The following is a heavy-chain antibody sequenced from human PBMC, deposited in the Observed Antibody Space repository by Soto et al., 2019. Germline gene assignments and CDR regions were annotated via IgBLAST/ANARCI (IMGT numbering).Heavy chain of an antibody. J-gene: IGHJ4*02. CDR3: ARVVVGGFDY. CDR2: IYYSGST. V-gene: IGHV4-31*03. CDR1: GGSISSGGYY. Sequence: SETLSLTCTVSGGSISSGGYYWSWIRQHPGKGLEWIGFIYYSGSTYYNPSLKSRVTISVDTSKNQFSLKLSSVTAADTAVYYCARVVVGGFDYWGQGTLVTVSS. D-gene: IGHD2-15*01.